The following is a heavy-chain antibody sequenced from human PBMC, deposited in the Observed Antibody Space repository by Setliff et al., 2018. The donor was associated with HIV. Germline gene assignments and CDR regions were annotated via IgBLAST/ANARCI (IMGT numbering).Heavy chain of an antibody. D-gene: IGHD3-9*01. CDR3: ASYDILTGYYGHYFDY. CDR1: GGSISSSNYY. CDR2: IHYSGST. J-gene: IGHJ4*02. Sequence: KPSETLSLTCTVSGGSISSSNYYWGWIRQPPGKGLEWIGSIHYSGSTYDNPSLKSRVTISVDTSQNQFSLKLTSVTAADTAVYYCASYDILTGYYGHYFDYWGQGTLVTVSS. V-gene: IGHV4-39*01.